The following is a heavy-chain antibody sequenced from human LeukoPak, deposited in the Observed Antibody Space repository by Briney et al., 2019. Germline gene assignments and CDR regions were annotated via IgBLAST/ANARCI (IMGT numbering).Heavy chain of an antibody. Sequence: GGSLRLSCAASGFTFSSYAMSWVRQAPGKGLECISGFSGSGGSTYYADSVKGRFTISRDNAKNSLYLQMNSLRAEDTAVYYCARDGIAARSGDIWGQGTMVTVSS. CDR1: GFTFSSYA. J-gene: IGHJ3*02. V-gene: IGHV3-23*01. D-gene: IGHD6-6*01. CDR2: FSGSGGST. CDR3: ARDGIAARSGDI.